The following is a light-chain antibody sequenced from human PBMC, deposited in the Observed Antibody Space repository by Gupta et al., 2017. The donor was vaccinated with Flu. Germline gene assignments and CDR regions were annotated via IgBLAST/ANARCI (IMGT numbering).Light chain of an antibody. CDR1: SGSVSSASY. J-gene: IGLJ3*02. CDR3: AVYMHGGIWL. CDR2: STS. Sequence: TVTLTCGLSSGSVSSASYPSWYQQSPGQSPRTLIYSTSTRASGVPDRFSGSILGNKAVLTITGAQAEDVSDYYCAVYMHGGIWLFGGGTKVTVL. V-gene: IGLV8-61*01.